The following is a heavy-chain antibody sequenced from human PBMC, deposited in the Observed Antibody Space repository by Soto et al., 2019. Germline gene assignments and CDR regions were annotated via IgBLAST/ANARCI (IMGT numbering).Heavy chain of an antibody. CDR3: ARSPDSSGYYPRWYYYGMDV. CDR2: IYHSGST. J-gene: IGHJ6*02. V-gene: IGHV4-30-2*01. D-gene: IGHD3-22*01. CDR1: GGTISSGGYS. Sequence: SETLSLTCAVSGGTISSGGYSWSWIRQPPGKGLEWIGYIYHSGSTYYNPSLKSRVTISVDKSKNQFSLKLSSVTAADTAVYYCARSPDSSGYYPRWYYYGMDVWGQGTTVTVSS.